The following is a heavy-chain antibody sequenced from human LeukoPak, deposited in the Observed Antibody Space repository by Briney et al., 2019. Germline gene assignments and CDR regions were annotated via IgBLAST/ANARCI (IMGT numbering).Heavy chain of an antibody. J-gene: IGHJ2*01. Sequence: SVKVSCKASGGTFSSYAISWVRQAPGQGLEWMGRIIPIFGTANYAQKFQGRVTITTDESTSTAYMELSSLRSEDTAGYYVPRETATRDILASPKGPSDYF. CDR2: IIPIFGTA. D-gene: IGHD3-9*01. CDR1: GGTFSSYA. CDR3: PRETATRDILASPKGPSDYF. V-gene: IGHV1-69*05.